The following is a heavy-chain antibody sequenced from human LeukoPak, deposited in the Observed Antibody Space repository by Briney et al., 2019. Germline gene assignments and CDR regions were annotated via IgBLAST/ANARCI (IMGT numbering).Heavy chain of an antibody. J-gene: IGHJ4*02. CDR2: INPNSGGT. Sequence: ASVKVSCKASGGTFSSYAISWVRQAPGQGLEWMGRINPNSGGTNYAQKFQGRVTMTRDTSISTAYMELSRLRSDDTAVYYCASSLGPQVVVAAIDYWGQGTLVTVSS. V-gene: IGHV1-2*06. CDR3: ASSLGPQVVVAAIDY. D-gene: IGHD2-15*01. CDR1: GGTFSSYA.